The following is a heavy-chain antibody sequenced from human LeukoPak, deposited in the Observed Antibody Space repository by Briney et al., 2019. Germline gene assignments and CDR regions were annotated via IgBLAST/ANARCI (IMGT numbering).Heavy chain of an antibody. Sequence: GASVKVSCKASGYTFTSYAIHWVRQAPGQRLEWMGWISAGNGNTKYSQNFQGRVTFISNTSATTAFMELSSLRSEDTAVYYCAREEFVAVAGTVYYYYGMDVWGQGTTVTVSS. CDR1: GYTFTSYA. CDR3: AREEFVAVAGTVYYYYGMDV. CDR2: ISAGNGNT. D-gene: IGHD6-19*01. J-gene: IGHJ6*02. V-gene: IGHV1-3*01.